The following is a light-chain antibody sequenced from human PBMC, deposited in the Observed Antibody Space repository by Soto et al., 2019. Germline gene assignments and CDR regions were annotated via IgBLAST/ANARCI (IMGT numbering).Light chain of an antibody. Sequence: DIQMTQSPSSLSASVGDRVTITCRASQSIGTSLNWYQQKPGEAPKLLIYAASSLQSGVPSRFSGSGSGTTFTLTITSLQPDDFAIYFCQQSYTAPYTFGPGTKVEIK. CDR2: AAS. CDR3: QQSYTAPYT. J-gene: IGKJ3*01. CDR1: QSIGTS. V-gene: IGKV1-39*01.